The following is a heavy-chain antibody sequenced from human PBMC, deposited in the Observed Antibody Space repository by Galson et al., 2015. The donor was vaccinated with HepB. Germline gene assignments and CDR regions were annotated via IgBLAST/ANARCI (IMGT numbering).Heavy chain of an antibody. Sequence: SCAASGFIFTNHWMSWVRQAPGKGLEWVANINQDGSDKYSVDSMKGRFTISRDNSKNTLYLQVNSVRPEDTAVYYCAKGPTVGCSGGNCYFDSWGQGALVTVSS. CDR1: GFIFTNHW. V-gene: IGHV3-7*01. CDR2: INQDGSDK. J-gene: IGHJ4*02. D-gene: IGHD2-15*01. CDR3: AKGPTVGCSGGNCYFDS.